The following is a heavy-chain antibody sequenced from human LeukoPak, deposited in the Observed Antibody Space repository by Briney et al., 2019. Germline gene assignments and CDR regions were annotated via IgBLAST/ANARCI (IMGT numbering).Heavy chain of an antibody. Sequence: SQTLSLTCTVSGGSLSSGSYYWSWIRQPAGKGLEWIGRIYTSGSTNYNPSLKSRVTISVDTSKNQFSLKLSSVTAADTAVYYCARVGATKDYWGQGTLVTVSS. V-gene: IGHV4-61*02. CDR1: GGSLSSGSYY. CDR3: ARVGATKDY. D-gene: IGHD1-26*01. J-gene: IGHJ4*02. CDR2: IYTSGST.